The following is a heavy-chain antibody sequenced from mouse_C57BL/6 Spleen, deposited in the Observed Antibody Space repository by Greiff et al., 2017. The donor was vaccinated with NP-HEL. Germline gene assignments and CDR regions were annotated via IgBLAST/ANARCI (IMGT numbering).Heavy chain of an antibody. CDR3: ARSAYYGSRLLAMDY. D-gene: IGHD1-1*01. J-gene: IGHJ4*01. CDR2: IYPGSGST. V-gene: IGHV1-55*01. Sequence: QVQLQQPGAELVKPGASVKMSCKASGYTFTSYWITWVKQRPGQGLEWIGDIYPGSGSTNYNEKFKSKATLTVDTSSSTAYMQLSSLTSEDAAVYYCARSAYYGSRLLAMDYWGQGTSVTVSS. CDR1: GYTFTSYW.